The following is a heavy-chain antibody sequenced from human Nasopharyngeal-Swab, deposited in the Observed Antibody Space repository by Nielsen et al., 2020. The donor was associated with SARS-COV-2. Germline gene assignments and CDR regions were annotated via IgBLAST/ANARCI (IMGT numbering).Heavy chain of an antibody. Sequence: WIRQPPGKGLEWIGSIYYSGSTYYNPSLKSRVTISVDTSKNQFSLKLSSVTAADTAVYYCARWRIAAAGNNWFDPWGQGTRVTVSS. CDR2: IYYSGST. D-gene: IGHD6-13*01. CDR3: ARWRIAAAGNNWFDP. J-gene: IGHJ5*02. V-gene: IGHV4-39*01.